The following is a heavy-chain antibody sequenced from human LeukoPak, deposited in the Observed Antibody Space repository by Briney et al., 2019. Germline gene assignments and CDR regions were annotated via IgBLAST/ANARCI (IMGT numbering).Heavy chain of an antibody. CDR1: GDSISSYY. CDR3: ATTCLGGTSCRISDAFDI. CDR2: IYYSGST. V-gene: IGHV4-59*08. Sequence: SETLSLTCTVSGDSISSYYWSWIRQPPGKGLEWIGYIYYSGSTTYNPSLRSRVTISVDTSKNQFSLKLSSVTAADTAVYYCATTCLGGTSCRISDAFDIWGQGTMVTVSS. J-gene: IGHJ3*02. D-gene: IGHD2-2*01.